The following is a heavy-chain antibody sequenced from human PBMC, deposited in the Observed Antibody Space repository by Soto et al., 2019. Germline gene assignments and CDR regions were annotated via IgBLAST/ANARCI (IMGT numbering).Heavy chain of an antibody. Sequence: SETLSLTCTVSGTSISSYYWSWIRQPPGKGLEWIGYIYYSGSTNYNPSLKSRVTISVDTSKNQFSLKLSSVTAADTAVYYCAGVKGSYFDYWGQGTLVTVSS. CDR2: IYYSGST. V-gene: IGHV4-59*01. CDR1: GTSISSYY. J-gene: IGHJ4*02. D-gene: IGHD2-8*01. CDR3: AGVKGSYFDY.